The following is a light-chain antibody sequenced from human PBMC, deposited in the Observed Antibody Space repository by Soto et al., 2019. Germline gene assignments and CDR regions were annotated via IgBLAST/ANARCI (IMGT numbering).Light chain of an antibody. J-gene: IGKJ1*01. CDR3: QQYNSWPPWT. Sequence: EIVMTQSPATLSVSPGERATLSCRASQSVSSNLAWYQQQPGQAPRLLIYGASTRATGIPARFSGSGSGTKFILTISSLQAADFAVYYCQQYNSWPPWTFGQGTKVEIK. CDR1: QSVSSN. CDR2: GAS. V-gene: IGKV3-15*01.